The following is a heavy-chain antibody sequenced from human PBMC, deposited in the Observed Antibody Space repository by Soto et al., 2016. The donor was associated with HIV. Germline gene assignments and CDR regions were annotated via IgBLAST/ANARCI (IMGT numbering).Heavy chain of an antibody. CDR1: GFNFDDYG. D-gene: IGHD4-17*01. V-gene: IGHV3-20*04. CDR2: LNWNGATT. CDR3: ARGRPTQDY. J-gene: IGHJ4*02. Sequence: EESGGGVVRPGGSLRLSCAASGFNFDDYGMSWVRQAPGKGLEWIAGLNWNGATTAYADSVKGRFSISRDNAKNSLYLQMNSLRADDTAVYFCARGRPTQDYWGQGTMVTVSS.